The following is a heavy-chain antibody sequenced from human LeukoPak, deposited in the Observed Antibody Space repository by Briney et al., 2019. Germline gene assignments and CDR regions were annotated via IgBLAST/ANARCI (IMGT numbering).Heavy chain of an antibody. CDR3: ARDMSSGWYLNFDY. V-gene: IGHV3-21*01. D-gene: IGHD6-19*01. CDR1: GFTFSSYW. Sequence: GGSLRLSCAASGFTFSSYWMSWVRQAPGKGLEWVSSISSSYSTYIYYADSLKGRFTISRDNAKNSLYLQMNSLRVEDTAVYYCARDMSSGWYLNFDYWGQGTLVTVSS. CDR2: ISSSYSTYI. J-gene: IGHJ4*02.